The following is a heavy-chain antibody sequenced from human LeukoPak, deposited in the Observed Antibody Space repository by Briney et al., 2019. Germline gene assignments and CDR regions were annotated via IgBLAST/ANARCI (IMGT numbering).Heavy chain of an antibody. CDR1: GYTFTGYY. V-gene: IGHV1-2*02. D-gene: IGHD3-22*01. J-gene: IGHJ4*02. CDR3: ARAGNYYDDTSGYYSFYY. CDR2: INPNGGVT. Sequence: AAVKVSCKASGYTFTGYYMHWGRQAPGQGLEWMGWINPNGGVTNSAQKFQGRVTMTRDTSISTAYMELSRLRSDDTGVYLCARAGNYYDDTSGYYSFYYWGQGTLVTVSS.